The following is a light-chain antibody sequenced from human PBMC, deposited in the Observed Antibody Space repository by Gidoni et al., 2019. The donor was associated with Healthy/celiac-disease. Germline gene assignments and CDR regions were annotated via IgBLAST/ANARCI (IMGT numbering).Light chain of an antibody. J-gene: IGKJ4*01. V-gene: IGKV3-11*01. CDR1: QSVSSY. CDR2: DAS. Sequence: EIVFTQSPATLSLSPGERATLSCRASQSVSSYLAWSQQKPGQAPRLLISDASNRATAIPARFSGSGSGTDFTLTISSLGPEDFAVYYCQQRSNWPPRLTFGGGTKVEIK. CDR3: QQRSNWPPRLT.